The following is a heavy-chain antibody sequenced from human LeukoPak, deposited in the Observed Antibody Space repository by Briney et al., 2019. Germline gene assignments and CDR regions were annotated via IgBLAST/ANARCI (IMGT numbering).Heavy chain of an antibody. D-gene: IGHD5-12*01. V-gene: IGHV3-48*03. CDR2: ISSSGSTI. J-gene: IGHJ4*02. CDR1: GFTFSSYE. Sequence: GGSLRLSCAASGFTFSSYEMNWVRQAPGKGLEWVSYISSSGSTIYYADSVKGRFTISRDNAKNSLYLQMNSLRAEDTAVYYCARVGAIVARLPHYDYWGQGTLVTVSS. CDR3: ARVGAIVARLPHYDY.